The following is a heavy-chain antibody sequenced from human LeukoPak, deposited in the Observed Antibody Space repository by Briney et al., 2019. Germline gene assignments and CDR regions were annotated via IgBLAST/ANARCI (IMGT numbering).Heavy chain of an antibody. D-gene: IGHD6-13*01. CDR3: AKGGHSSSWYPDY. Sequence: RSLRLSCAASGFTFSSYGMHWVRQAPGKGLEWVAVISYDGSNKYYADSVKGRFTISRDNSKNTLYLQMNSLRAEDTAVYYCAKGGHSSSWYPDYWGQGTLVTVSS. J-gene: IGHJ4*02. CDR1: GFTFSSYG. V-gene: IGHV3-30*18. CDR2: ISYDGSNK.